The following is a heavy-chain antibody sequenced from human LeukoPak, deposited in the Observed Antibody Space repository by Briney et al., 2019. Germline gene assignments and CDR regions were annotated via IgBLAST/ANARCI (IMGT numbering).Heavy chain of an antibody. J-gene: IGHJ4*02. Sequence: GGSLRLSCAASGFTFSSCAMTWVRQAPGKGLEWVSGISGSGGSTYYADSVKGRFTFSRDNSKNTLYLQMNSLRAEDTAVYYCAKGSYSSGWYESDYWGQGTLVTVSS. V-gene: IGHV3-23*01. CDR2: ISGSGGST. CDR3: AKGSYSSGWYESDY. D-gene: IGHD6-19*01. CDR1: GFTFSSCA.